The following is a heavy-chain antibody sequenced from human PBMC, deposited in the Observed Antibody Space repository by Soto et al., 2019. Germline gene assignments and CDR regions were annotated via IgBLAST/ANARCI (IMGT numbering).Heavy chain of an antibody. CDR1: GFTFSSYG. CDR2: IWYDGSNK. V-gene: IGHV3-33*01. J-gene: IGHJ3*02. Sequence: GGSLRLSCAASGFTFSSYGMHWVRQAPGKGLEWVAVIWYDGSNKYYADSVKGRFTISRDNSKNTLYLQMNSLRAEDTAVYYCARDIGPYSSSSLAIWGQGTMVTVSS. CDR3: ARDIGPYSSSSLAI. D-gene: IGHD6-6*01.